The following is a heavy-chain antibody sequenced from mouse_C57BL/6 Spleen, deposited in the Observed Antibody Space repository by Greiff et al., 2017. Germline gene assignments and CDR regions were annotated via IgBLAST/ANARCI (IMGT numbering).Heavy chain of an antibody. Sequence: QVQLQQSGAELARPGASVKLSCKASGYTFTSYGISWVKQRTGQGLEWIGEIYPRSGNTYYNEKFKGKATLTADKSSSTAYMELRSLTSEDSAVYFCARGVDSSGYDAMDYWGQGTSVTVSS. CDR2: IYPRSGNT. J-gene: IGHJ4*01. CDR1: GYTFTSYG. D-gene: IGHD3-2*02. CDR3: ARGVDSSGYDAMDY. V-gene: IGHV1-81*01.